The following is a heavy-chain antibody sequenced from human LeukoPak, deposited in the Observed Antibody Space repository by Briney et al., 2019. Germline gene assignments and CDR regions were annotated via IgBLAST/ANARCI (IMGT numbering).Heavy chain of an antibody. Sequence: ASVTLCFTASGYTFTGYYMHWVRQAPGQGLEWMGWINPNSGGTNYAQKCQGRVTMTRDASISTAYMELSRLRSDDTAVYYCARGVFPTSYFDYWGQGTLVTVSS. J-gene: IGHJ4*02. CDR1: GYTFTGYY. CDR2: INPNSGGT. V-gene: IGHV1-2*02. D-gene: IGHD3-10*01. CDR3: ARGVFPTSYFDY.